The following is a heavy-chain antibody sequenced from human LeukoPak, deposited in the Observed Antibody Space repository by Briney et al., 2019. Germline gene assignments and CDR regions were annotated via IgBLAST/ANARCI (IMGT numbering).Heavy chain of an antibody. CDR2: IYHSGST. CDR1: DVSINDYA. Sequence: TSETLSLTCTFSDVSINDYAWSWVRQPPGRGLEWIGYIYHSGSTTCNPSLKSRLTISLDTSKNQFSLKLTSVTAADSAIYYCAGDYTLGSYRFDYWGQGTLVTVSS. D-gene: IGHD3-10*01. CDR3: AGDYTLGSYRFDY. J-gene: IGHJ4*02. V-gene: IGHV4-59*12.